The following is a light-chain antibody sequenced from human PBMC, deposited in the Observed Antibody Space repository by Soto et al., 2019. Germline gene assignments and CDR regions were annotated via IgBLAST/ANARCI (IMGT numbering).Light chain of an antibody. V-gene: IGKV1-39*01. CDR1: QGISSY. J-gene: IGKJ1*01. CDR2: AAS. Sequence: IQLSHSASSLSASVGDRVTITCRASQGISSYLAWYQQKPGKAPKLLIYAASTLQSGVPSRFSGSGSGTDFTLTISSLQHEDFATYYCQQSYYNPTFGQGTKVDI. CDR3: QQSYYNPT.